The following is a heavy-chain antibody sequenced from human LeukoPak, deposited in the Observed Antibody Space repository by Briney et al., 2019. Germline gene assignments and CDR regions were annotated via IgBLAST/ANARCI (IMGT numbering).Heavy chain of an antibody. Sequence: GGSLRLSCAASGFTFSSYAMHWVRQAPGKGLEWVAVISYDGSNKYYADSVKGRFTISRDNSKNTLYLQMNSLRAEDTAVYYCARDGVGRIDYWGQGTLVTVSS. CDR1: GFTFSSYA. CDR3: ARDGVGRIDY. J-gene: IGHJ4*02. V-gene: IGHV3-30-3*01. CDR2: ISYDGSNK. D-gene: IGHD3-3*01.